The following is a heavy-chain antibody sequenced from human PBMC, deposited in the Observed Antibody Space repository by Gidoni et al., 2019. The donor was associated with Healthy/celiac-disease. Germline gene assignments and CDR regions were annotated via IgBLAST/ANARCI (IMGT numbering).Heavy chain of an antibody. CDR1: GFTFSSYA. Sequence: QVQLVASGGGVVQPGRSLRLSCAAYGFTFSSYAMHWVRQAPGKGLEWVAVISYDGSNKYYADSVKGRFTISRDNSKNTLYLQMNSLRAEDTAVYYCARDVSNYWFDPWGQGTLVTVSS. D-gene: IGHD4-4*01. CDR3: ARDVSNYWFDP. V-gene: IGHV3-30*01. J-gene: IGHJ5*02. CDR2: ISYDGSNK.